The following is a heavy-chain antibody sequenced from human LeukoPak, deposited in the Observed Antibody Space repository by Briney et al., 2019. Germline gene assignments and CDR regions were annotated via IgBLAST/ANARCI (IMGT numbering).Heavy chain of an antibody. J-gene: IGHJ1*01. V-gene: IGHV4-30-4*08. CDR3: ARMTTVTSQFQH. CDR2: IYYSGST. Sequence: NPSQTLSLTCTVSGGSISSGDYYWSWIRQPPGKGLEWIGYIYYSGSTNYNPSLKSRVTISVDTSKNQFSLKLSSVTAADTAVYYCARMTTVTSQFQHWGQGTLVTVSS. CDR1: GGSISSGDYY. D-gene: IGHD4-17*01.